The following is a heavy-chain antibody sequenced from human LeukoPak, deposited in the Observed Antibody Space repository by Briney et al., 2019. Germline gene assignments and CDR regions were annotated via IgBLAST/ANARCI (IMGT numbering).Heavy chain of an antibody. CDR3: ARRRSYAGNRGIDY. J-gene: IGHJ4*02. CDR2: DSYSGST. D-gene: IGHD4-23*01. CDR1: CGSLCSYY. V-gene: IGHV4-39*01. Sequence: SDTLSHTRTLSCGSLCSYYGRCMPPPRGGALECSGSDSYSGSTLQTPSLECRLHISVHTPKPHFSVRLSSVTAAHTSIYFCARRRSYAGNRGIDYWGQGTLVAVSS.